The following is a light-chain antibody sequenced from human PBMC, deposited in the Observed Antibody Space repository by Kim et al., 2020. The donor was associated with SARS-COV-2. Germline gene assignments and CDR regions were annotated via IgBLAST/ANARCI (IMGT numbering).Light chain of an antibody. Sequence: GDRVTITCRASQGISSALAWYQQKPRKAPKLLIYDASTLESGVPSNFSGSGSGTDFTLTISNLQPEDFATYFCQQFDSYPRTFGQGTKV. J-gene: IGKJ1*01. V-gene: IGKV1-13*02. CDR1: QGISSA. CDR3: QQFDSYPRT. CDR2: DAS.